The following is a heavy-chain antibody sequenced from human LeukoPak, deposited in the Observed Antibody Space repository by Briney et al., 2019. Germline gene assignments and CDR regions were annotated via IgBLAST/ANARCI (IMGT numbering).Heavy chain of an antibody. CDR1: GGSISSYY. CDR3: ARSPYYYDSSGYIFDY. CDR2: IYYSGST. V-gene: IGHV4-59*01. J-gene: IGHJ4*02. D-gene: IGHD3-22*01. Sequence: PSETLSLTCTVSGGSISSYYWSWIRQPPGKGLEWIGCIYYSGSTNYNPPLKSRVTISVDTSKNQFSLKLSSVTAADTAVYYCARSPYYYDSSGYIFDYWGQGTLVTVSS.